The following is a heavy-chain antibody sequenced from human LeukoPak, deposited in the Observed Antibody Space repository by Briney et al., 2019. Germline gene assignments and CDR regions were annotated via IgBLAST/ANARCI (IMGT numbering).Heavy chain of an antibody. Sequence: GGSLRLSCAASGFTFSSYSMNWVRQAPGKGLEWVSSISSSSSYIYYADSVKGRFTISRDDAKNSLYLQMNSLRAEDTAVYYCARVYYYGSGTPPWFDPWGQGTLVTVSS. V-gene: IGHV3-21*04. CDR3: ARVYYYGSGTPPWFDP. J-gene: IGHJ5*02. D-gene: IGHD3-10*01. CDR1: GFTFSSYS. CDR2: ISSSSSYI.